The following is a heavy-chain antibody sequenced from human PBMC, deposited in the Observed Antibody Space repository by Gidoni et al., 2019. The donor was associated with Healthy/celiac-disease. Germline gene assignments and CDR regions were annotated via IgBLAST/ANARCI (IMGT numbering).Heavy chain of an antibody. CDR3: AREIYYYDSSGNHNWFDP. V-gene: IGHV4-59*01. Sequence: QVQLQESGPGLVKPSETLSLTCTVSGGSISRYYWSWIRQPPGKGLEWIGYIYYSGSTNYNPSLKSRVTISVDTSKNQFSLKLSSVTAADTAVYYCAREIYYYDSSGNHNWFDPWGQGTLVTVSS. D-gene: IGHD3-22*01. CDR2: IYYSGST. J-gene: IGHJ5*02. CDR1: GGSISRYY.